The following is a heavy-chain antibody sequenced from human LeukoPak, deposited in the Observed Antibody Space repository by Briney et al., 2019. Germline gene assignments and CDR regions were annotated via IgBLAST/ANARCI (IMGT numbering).Heavy chain of an antibody. J-gene: IGHJ4*02. V-gene: IGHV4-59*01. Sequence: SETLSLTCTVSGGSISSYYWSWIRQPPGKGLEWIGYIYYSGSTNYNPSLKSRVTISVDTSKNQFSLKLSSVTVADTAVYYCVREGFWSGSFDYWGQGTLVTVSS. D-gene: IGHD3-3*01. CDR2: IYYSGST. CDR1: GGSISSYY. CDR3: VREGFWSGSFDY.